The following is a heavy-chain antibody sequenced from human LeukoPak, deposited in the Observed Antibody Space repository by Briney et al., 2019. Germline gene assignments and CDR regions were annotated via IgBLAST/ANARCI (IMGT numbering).Heavy chain of an antibody. Sequence: ASVKVSCKASGYTFTSHDINWVRQATGQGLEWMGWMNPNSGNTGYAQKFQGRVTMTRNTSISTAYMELSSLRSEDTAVYYCARGVQLVRYYYYYMDVWGKGTTVTISS. CDR2: MNPNSGNT. J-gene: IGHJ6*03. V-gene: IGHV1-8*01. CDR1: GYTFTSHD. CDR3: ARGVQLVRYYYYYMDV. D-gene: IGHD6-13*01.